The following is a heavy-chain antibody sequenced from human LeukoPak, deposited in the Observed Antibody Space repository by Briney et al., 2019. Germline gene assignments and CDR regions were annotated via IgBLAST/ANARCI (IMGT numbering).Heavy chain of an antibody. D-gene: IGHD6-13*01. CDR2: ISSNGGST. Sequence: GGSLRLSCSASGFTFSSYAMHWVRQGPGKGLEYVSSISSNGGSTYYADSVKGRFTISRDNSKNTLYLQMSSLRAEDTAVYYCVKVGGNSSSWVPFLDYWGQGTLVTVSS. V-gene: IGHV3-64D*09. CDR3: VKVGGNSSSWVPFLDY. J-gene: IGHJ4*02. CDR1: GFTFSSYA.